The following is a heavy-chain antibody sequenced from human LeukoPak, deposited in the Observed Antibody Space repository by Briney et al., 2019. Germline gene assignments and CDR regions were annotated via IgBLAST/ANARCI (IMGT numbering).Heavy chain of an antibody. V-gene: IGHV3-30*02. CDR2: IRYDGSNK. CDR1: GFTFSSYG. CDR3: AKGVKHIVVVTAQHYFDY. D-gene: IGHD2-21*02. Sequence: GSLRLSCAASGFTFSSYGMHWVRQAPGKGLEWVAFIRYDGSNKYYADSMKGRFTISRDNSKNTLYLQMNSLRAEDTAVYYCAKGVKHIVVVTAQHYFDYWGQGTLVTVSS. J-gene: IGHJ4*02.